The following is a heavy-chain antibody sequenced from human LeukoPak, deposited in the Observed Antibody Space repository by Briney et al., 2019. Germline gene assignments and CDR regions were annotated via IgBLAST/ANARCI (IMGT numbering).Heavy chain of an antibody. J-gene: IGHJ6*03. D-gene: IGHD6-19*01. CDR1: GGSFSGYY. CDR2: INHSGST. CDR3: ARAGKGCYYYYMDV. V-gene: IGHV4-34*01. Sequence: SETLSLTCAVYGGSFSGYYWSWIRQPPGKGLEWIGEINHSGSTNYNPSLKSRVTISVDTSKNQFSLKLSSVTAADTAVHYCARAGKGCYYYYMDVWGKGTTVTVSS.